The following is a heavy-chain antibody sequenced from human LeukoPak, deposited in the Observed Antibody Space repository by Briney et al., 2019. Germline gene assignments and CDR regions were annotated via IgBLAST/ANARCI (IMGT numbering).Heavy chain of an antibody. CDR1: GASINSDTSY. Sequence: SETLSLTCTVSGASINSDTSYWAWIRQPPGKGLEWGGNIFYSGSTSYKPSLKSRVTISVDTSKNQFSLKLSSVTAADTAVYYCARSSLEYYDILTGFHEWGQGTLVTVSS. V-gene: IGHV4-39*07. CDR3: ARSSLEYYDILTGFHE. D-gene: IGHD3-9*01. J-gene: IGHJ1*01. CDR2: IFYSGST.